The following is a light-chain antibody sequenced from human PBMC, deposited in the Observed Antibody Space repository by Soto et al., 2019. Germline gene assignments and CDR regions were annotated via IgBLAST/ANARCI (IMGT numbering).Light chain of an antibody. CDR2: GNI. CDR1: SSNIGAAYD. CDR3: QSYERSLGGFG. V-gene: IGLV1-40*01. J-gene: IGLJ1*01. Sequence: QSVLTQPPSVSGAPGQRVTISCTGSSSNIGAAYDVHWYQHLPGTAPKLLIYGNINRPSGVPDRFSGSKSGTSASLAITGLQAVDEADYYCQSYERSLGGFGFGPGTKLTVL.